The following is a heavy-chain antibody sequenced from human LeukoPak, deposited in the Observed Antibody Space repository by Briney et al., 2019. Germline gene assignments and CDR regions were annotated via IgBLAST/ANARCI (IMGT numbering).Heavy chain of an antibody. Sequence: ASVMVSCKASGYTFTDYTMHWLRQAPGQRLDWMGWINGGSGNTKYSPEFQGRVTITRDTSASTAYMELSSLRSEDTAVYYCARDRTTWIQLWSVYYYYGMDVWGQGTTVTVSS. CDR3: ARDRTTWIQLWSVYYYYGMDV. CDR1: GYTFTDYT. J-gene: IGHJ6*02. V-gene: IGHV1-3*01. CDR2: INGGSGNT. D-gene: IGHD5-18*01.